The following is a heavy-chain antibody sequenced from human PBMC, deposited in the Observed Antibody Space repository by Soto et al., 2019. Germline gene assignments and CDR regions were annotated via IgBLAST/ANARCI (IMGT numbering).Heavy chain of an antibody. V-gene: IGHV1-18*01. J-gene: IGHJ1*01. CDR3: ARAYSSGWYVSGY. D-gene: IGHD6-19*01. CDR1: GYTFTSYT. Sequence: ASVKVSFKASGYTFTSYTISWVRQAPGQGLEWMGWISVYNGNTNYAQKLQGRVTLTTDTSTSTAYMELRSLRSDDTAVYYCARAYSSGWYVSGYWGQGTLVTVSS. CDR2: ISVYNGNT.